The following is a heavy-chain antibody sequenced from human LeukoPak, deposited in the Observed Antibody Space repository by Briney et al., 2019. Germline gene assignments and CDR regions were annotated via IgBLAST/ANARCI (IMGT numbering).Heavy chain of an antibody. CDR3: ARIPPLYDSSGYYYTSREFYFDY. J-gene: IGHJ4*02. D-gene: IGHD3-22*01. CDR2: ISTSGTST. V-gene: IGHV3-11*03. Sequence: GGALRLSCAASGFTLSDYYMSWIRQAPGKGLEWVSYISTSGTSTDYADSVKGRFTISRDNAENLMYLQMNSLRAEDTAVYYCARIPPLYDSSGYYYTSREFYFDYWGQGTLVTVSS. CDR1: GFTLSDYY.